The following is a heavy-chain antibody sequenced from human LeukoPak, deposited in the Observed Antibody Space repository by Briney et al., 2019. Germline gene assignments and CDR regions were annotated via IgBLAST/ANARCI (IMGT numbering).Heavy chain of an antibody. J-gene: IGHJ4*02. V-gene: IGHV3-66*01. CDR1: GFTVSSNY. CDR2: IYSGGST. Sequence: PGGSLRLSCAASGFTVSSNYMSWVRQASGKGLEWVSVIYSGGSTYYADSVKGRFTISRDNSKNTLYLQMNSLRAEDTAVYYCARGHLLYGSGSYRSLDYWGQGTLVTVSS. D-gene: IGHD3-10*01. CDR3: ARGHLLYGSGSYRSLDY.